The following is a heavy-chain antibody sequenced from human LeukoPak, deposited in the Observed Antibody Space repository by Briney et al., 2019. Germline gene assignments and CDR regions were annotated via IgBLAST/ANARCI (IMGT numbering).Heavy chain of an antibody. CDR2: IYYSGST. CDR1: GGSISSSSYY. V-gene: IGHV4-39*01. J-gene: IGHJ6*03. CDR3: ARHERVGSSYYYYYMDV. D-gene: IGHD1-1*01. Sequence: PSETLSLTCTVSGGSISSSSYYWGWIRQPPGKGLEWIGSIYYSGSTYYNPSLKSRVTISVDTSKNQFSLKLSSVTAADTAVYYCARHERVGSSYYYYYMDVWGKGTTVTISS.